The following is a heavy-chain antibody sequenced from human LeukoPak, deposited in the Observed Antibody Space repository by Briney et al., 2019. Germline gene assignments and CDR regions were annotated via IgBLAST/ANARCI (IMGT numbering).Heavy chain of an antibody. Sequence: PSETLSLTXTVSGGSIRSSSYYWGWIGQPPGKGLQWIGSIYYSGSTYYNPSLKSRVTISVDTSKNQFSLKLSSVTAADTAVYYCASTCSSTSCYTPLDYWGQGTLVTVSS. CDR1: GGSIRSSSYY. D-gene: IGHD2-2*02. J-gene: IGHJ4*02. V-gene: IGHV4-39*01. CDR3: ASTCSSTSCYTPLDY. CDR2: IYYSGST.